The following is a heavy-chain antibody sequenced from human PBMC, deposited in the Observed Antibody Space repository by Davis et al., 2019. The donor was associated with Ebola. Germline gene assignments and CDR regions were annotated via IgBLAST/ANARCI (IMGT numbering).Heavy chain of an antibody. CDR3: AKDPRIAARHYYYYGMDV. J-gene: IGHJ6*02. V-gene: IGHV3-30*02. Sequence: GESLKISCTASGFTFGDYAMSWVRQAPGKGLEWVAFIRYDGSNKYYADSVKGRFTISRDNSKNTLYLQMNSLRAEDTAVYYCAKDPRIAARHYYYYGMDVWGQGTTVTVSS. CDR2: IRYDGSNK. D-gene: IGHD6-6*01. CDR1: GFTFGDYA.